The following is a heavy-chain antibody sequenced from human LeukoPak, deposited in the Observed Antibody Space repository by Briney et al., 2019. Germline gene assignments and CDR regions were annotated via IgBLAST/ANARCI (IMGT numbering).Heavy chain of an antibody. V-gene: IGHV3-33*01. J-gene: IGHJ6*02. CDR1: GFPFSTYG. D-gene: IGHD3-3*02. Sequence: GGSLRLFCAATGFPFSTYGMHWVRQAPGKGLEWVTTISYERNKKHYADSATSRFTISRHMSKNTLYLQMNSLRAEDRGVDYGARAHFGGNPDDYGMDDWGQGTMVTVSS. CDR2: ISYERNKK. CDR3: ARAHFGGNPDDYGMDD.